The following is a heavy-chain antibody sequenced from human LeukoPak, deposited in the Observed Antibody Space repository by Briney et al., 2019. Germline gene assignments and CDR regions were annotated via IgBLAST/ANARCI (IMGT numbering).Heavy chain of an antibody. V-gene: IGHV5-51*01. CDR2: IYPGDSNI. D-gene: IGHD2-21*01. CDR1: GYSFTNYW. Sequence: GESLQISCKGSGYSFTNYWIGWVRQMTGKGLEWMGIIYPGDSNIRYSPSFQGQVTISADKSISTAYLQWSRLKASDTAMYYCARHYGGGEYYYGMDVWGQGTMVTVAS. J-gene: IGHJ6*02. CDR3: ARHYGGGEYYYGMDV.